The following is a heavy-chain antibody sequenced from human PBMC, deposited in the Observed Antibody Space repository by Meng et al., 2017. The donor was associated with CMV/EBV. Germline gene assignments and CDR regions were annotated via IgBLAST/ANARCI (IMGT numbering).Heavy chain of an antibody. CDR2: IYSGDST. V-gene: IGHV3-53*01. CDR1: GFAVSGTY. J-gene: IGHJ4*02. D-gene: IGHD4-17*01. Sequence: GGSLLSCAASGFAVSGTYMSWVRQAPGKGLQWVSVIYSGDSTYYADSVKGRFTISRDNSKNTLYLQMNSLRAEDTAVYYCARAYDYGDYDSCYFDYWGQGTLVTVSS. CDR3: ARAYDYGDYDSCYFDY.